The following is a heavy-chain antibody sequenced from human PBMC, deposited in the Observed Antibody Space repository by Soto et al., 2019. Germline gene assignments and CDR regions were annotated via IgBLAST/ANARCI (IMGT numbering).Heavy chain of an antibody. V-gene: IGHV1-3*01. J-gene: IGHJ2*01. CDR2: INAGNGNT. D-gene: IGHD3-22*01. Sequence: ASVKVSCKASGYTFTSYAMHWVRQAPGQRLEWMGWINAGNGNTKYSQKFQGRVTITRDTSASTAYMELSSLRSEDTAVYYCARAPYYYDSSGYYPNWYFDLWGRGTLVTVS. CDR3: ARAPYYYDSSGYYPNWYFDL. CDR1: GYTFTSYA.